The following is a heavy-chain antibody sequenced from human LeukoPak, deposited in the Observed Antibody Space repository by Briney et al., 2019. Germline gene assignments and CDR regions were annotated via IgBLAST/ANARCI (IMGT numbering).Heavy chain of an antibody. J-gene: IGHJ4*02. CDR3: ARVGLSWGGYDFGY. Sequence: KSGGSLRLSCAASGFTFSEYFMTWIRQAPGKGLECISYISSTGSTKYYADSVQGRFTISRDNAKNSLYLQMNSLRVEDTAMYYCARVGLSWGGYDFGYWGQGTLVTVSS. D-gene: IGHD5-12*01. CDR2: ISSTGSTK. V-gene: IGHV3-11*01. CDR1: GFTFSEYF.